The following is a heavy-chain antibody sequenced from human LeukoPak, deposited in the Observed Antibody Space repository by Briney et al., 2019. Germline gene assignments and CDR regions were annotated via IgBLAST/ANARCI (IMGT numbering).Heavy chain of an antibody. CDR3: ARGGADSGGYYYLFDY. J-gene: IGHJ4*02. Sequence: PSETLSLTCTVSGGSISSFYWSWIRQPAGKGLEWTGRIYASGSTNFNPSLKSRVSMSVDNSKSQFSLKLNSMTAADTAVYYCARGGADSGGYYYLFDYWGQGTLVTVSS. CDR2: IYASGST. V-gene: IGHV4-4*07. D-gene: IGHD3-22*01. CDR1: GGSISSFY.